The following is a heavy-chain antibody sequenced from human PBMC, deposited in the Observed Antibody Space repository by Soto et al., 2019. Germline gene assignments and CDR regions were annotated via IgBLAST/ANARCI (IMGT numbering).Heavy chain of an antibody. D-gene: IGHD1-26*01. CDR1: GFTLTTYT. CDR3: AREDGVVGATSAFDY. Sequence: EVQLVESGGGLVKPGGSLRLSCVASGFTLTTYTMNWVRQAPGMGLEWVSSINGRGNYKYYTDSVEGRFTISRDNAKNSLYLHMNSLGAEDTAVYYCAREDGVVGATSAFDYWGQVTLVTVSS. J-gene: IGHJ4*02. V-gene: IGHV3-21*01. CDR2: INGRGNYK.